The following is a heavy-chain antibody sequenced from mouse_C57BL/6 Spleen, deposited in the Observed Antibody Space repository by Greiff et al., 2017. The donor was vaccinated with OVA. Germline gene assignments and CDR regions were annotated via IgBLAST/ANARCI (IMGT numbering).Heavy chain of an antibody. Sequence: EVKLVESGGGLVKPGGSLKLSCAASGFTFSDYGMHWVRQAPETGLEWVAYISSGSSTIYYADTVKGRFTISIDNAKNTLFLQMTSLRSEDTAMYYCARRAGDSAMDYWGQGTSVTVSS. CDR3: ARRAGDSAMDY. CDR1: GFTFSDYG. D-gene: IGHD4-1*01. V-gene: IGHV5-17*01. CDR2: ISSGSSTI. J-gene: IGHJ4*01.